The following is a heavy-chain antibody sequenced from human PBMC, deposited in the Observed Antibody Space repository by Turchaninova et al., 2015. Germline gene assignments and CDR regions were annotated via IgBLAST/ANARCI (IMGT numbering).Heavy chain of an antibody. J-gene: IGHJ4*02. Sequence: GGSLRLSCVASGFTFTDAWMNWVRQAPGKGLEWVGRIKSKTDGGTTDYAAPVKDRFIISRDDSINTLYLQMNSLKTEDTAVYYCTRNPSTSGWIPTDYWGQGTLVTVSS. V-gene: IGHV3-15*07. CDR2: IKSKTDGGTT. CDR3: TRNPSTSGWIPTDY. CDR1: GFTFTDAW. D-gene: IGHD6-19*01.